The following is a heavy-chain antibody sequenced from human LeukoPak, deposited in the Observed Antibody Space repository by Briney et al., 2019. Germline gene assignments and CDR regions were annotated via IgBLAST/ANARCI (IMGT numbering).Heavy chain of an antibody. D-gene: IGHD3-16*01. V-gene: IGHV3-23*01. CDR3: AKGRGEIGDYFDY. CDR2: ISGSGGST. Sequence: GGSLRLSCVASGFTFSSYAMSWVRQAPGKGLEWVSAISGSGGSTYYADSVKGRFTISRDNSKNTLYLQMNSLRAEDTAVYYCAKGRGEIGDYFDYWGQGTLVTVSS. CDR1: GFTFSSYA. J-gene: IGHJ4*02.